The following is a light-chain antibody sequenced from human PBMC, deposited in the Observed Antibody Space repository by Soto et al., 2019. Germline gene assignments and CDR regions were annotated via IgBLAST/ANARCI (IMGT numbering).Light chain of an antibody. V-gene: IGKV1-5*03. CDR3: QHYNSYPLT. J-gene: IGKJ4*01. CDR2: KAS. CDR1: QTISSW. Sequence: DIPMTQSPSTLSASVGDRVTITCRASQTISSWLAWYKQKPGKAPKLLIYKASSLESGVPSRFSGSGSGTEFTLTISSLQPDDFGTYYCQHYNSYPLTFGGGTKVDIK.